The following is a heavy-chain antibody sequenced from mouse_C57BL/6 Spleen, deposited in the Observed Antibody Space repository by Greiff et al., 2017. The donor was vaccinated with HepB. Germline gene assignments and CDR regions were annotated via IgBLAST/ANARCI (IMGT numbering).Heavy chain of an antibody. CDR2: IDPSDSYT. D-gene: IGHD2-1*01. V-gene: IGHV1-69*01. Sequence: VQLQQPGAELVMPGASVKLSCKASGYNFTSYWMHWVKQRPGQGLEWIGEIDPSDSYTNYNQKFKGKSTLTVDKSSSTAYMQLSSLTSEDSAVYYCARRGGNYEAMEYWGQGTSVTVAS. CDR1: GYNFTSYW. CDR3: ARRGGNYEAMEY. J-gene: IGHJ4*01.